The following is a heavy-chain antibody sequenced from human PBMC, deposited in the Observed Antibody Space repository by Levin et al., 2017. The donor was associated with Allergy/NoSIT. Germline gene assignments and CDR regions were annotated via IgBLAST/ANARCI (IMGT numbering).Heavy chain of an antibody. Sequence: GESLKISCTGSGFTFGDYAMSWVRQAPGKGLEWVGFIRNKAHGGTTEYAASVKGRLTISRDDSKSIAYLQMNSLKTEDTAVYFCARGGPPNYDYNWGSYRDGYFDYWGQGTLVTASS. CDR3: ARGGPPNYDYNWGSYRDGYFDY. J-gene: IGHJ4*02. V-gene: IGHV3-49*04. CDR1: GFTFGDYA. CDR2: IRNKAHGGTT. D-gene: IGHD3-16*02.